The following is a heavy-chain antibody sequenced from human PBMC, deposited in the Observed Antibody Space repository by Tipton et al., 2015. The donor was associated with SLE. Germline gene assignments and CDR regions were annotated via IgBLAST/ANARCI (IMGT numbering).Heavy chain of an antibody. V-gene: IGHV4-59*08. D-gene: IGHD4-17*01. CDR2: IYYSGST. J-gene: IGHJ5*02. CDR1: GDSISNYY. CDR3: ARAIYGDPNRFDP. Sequence: TLSLTCTVSGDSISNYYWSWIRQPPGKGLEWIGYIYYSGSTSYNPSLKSRVTISVDTSRNQFSLKLTSVTAADTAVYFCARAIYGDPNRFDPWGQGTLVTVSS.